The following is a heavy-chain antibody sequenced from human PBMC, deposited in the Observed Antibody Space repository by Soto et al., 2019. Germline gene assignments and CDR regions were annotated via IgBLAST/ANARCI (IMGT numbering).Heavy chain of an antibody. CDR2: IYSDGTT. CDR1: GISVGTNY. CDR3: ARGASSFDN. J-gene: IGHJ4*02. V-gene: IGHV3-53*01. Sequence: GGSLRLSGAASGISVGTNYLTWVRQAPGKGLEWVSFIYSDGTTYYADSVKGRFTISRDTSNNTLYLQMNSLRAEDTAVYYCARGASSFDNWGRGTLVTVSS.